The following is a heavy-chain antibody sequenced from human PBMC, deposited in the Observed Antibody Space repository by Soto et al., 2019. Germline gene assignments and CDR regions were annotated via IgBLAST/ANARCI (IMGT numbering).Heavy chain of an antibody. CDR2: ISYSGIT. V-gene: IGHV4-61*01. CDR1: GDSVISGSYY. D-gene: IGHD3-10*01. CDR3: ARYKRYYTGSGSYAYYFGLDV. Sequence: QVQLQESGPGLVKPSETLSLTCTVSGDSVISGSYYWSWIRQPPGTGLEWIGYISYSGITKYNPSLKSRVTIALDTSKNQCSLKLSSVTAADTAVYYCARYKRYYTGSGSYAYYFGLDVWGQGTTVTVSS. J-gene: IGHJ6*02.